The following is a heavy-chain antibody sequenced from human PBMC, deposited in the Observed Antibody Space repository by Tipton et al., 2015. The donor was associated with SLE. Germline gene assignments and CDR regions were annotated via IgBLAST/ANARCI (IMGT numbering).Heavy chain of an antibody. CDR3: ARGSCSGASCYFDY. CDR2: IIPIFGTA. J-gene: IGHJ4*02. Sequence: QSGPEVKKPGSSVKVSCKASGGIFSSYAISWVRQAPGQGLEWMGGIIPIFGTANYAQKFQGRVTIITDESTSTAYMELSSLRSEDTAVYYCARGSCSGASCYFDYWGQGTLVTVSS. CDR1: GGIFSSYA. D-gene: IGHD2-15*01. V-gene: IGHV1-69*05.